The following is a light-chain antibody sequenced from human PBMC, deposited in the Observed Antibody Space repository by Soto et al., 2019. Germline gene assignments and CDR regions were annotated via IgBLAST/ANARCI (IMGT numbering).Light chain of an antibody. CDR3: QQANSFPLT. CDR1: QAISSW. Sequence: DIQMTQSPSFVSASVGDRVTITCRASQAISSWLAWYQQKPGKPPKLLIYTASSLQTGVPSRFSGSGSGTDFTLTINSLQPEDFATYYCQQANSFPLTFGGGTKVDIK. V-gene: IGKV1D-12*01. J-gene: IGKJ4*01. CDR2: TAS.